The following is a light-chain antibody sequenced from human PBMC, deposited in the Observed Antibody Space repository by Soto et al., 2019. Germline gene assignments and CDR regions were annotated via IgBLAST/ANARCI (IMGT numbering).Light chain of an antibody. Sequence: DIQMTQSPSTLSASVGDRVTITCRASQTIITCLAWYQQKPGKAPKLLIYRASSLEPGVPSRFSGSGSETEFTLTISGLQPDDFATYYCQQYNGSLYTFGQGTKLEIK. CDR3: QQYNGSLYT. V-gene: IGKV1-5*03. CDR1: QTIITC. CDR2: RAS. J-gene: IGKJ2*01.